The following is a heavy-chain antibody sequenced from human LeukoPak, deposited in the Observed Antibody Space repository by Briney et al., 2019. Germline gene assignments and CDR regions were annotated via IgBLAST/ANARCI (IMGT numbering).Heavy chain of an antibody. J-gene: IGHJ4*02. CDR2: INHSGST. CDR3: ARGGGTYYVDH. CDR1: GGSFSGYY. V-gene: IGHV4-34*01. Sequence: SETLSLTCAVYGGSFSGYYRTWIRQPPGMGLEWIGEINHSGSTNYNPSLKSRVTISVDTSQNHVSLKLNSVTAADTAVYYCARGGGTYYVDHWGQGTLVTVSS. D-gene: IGHD1-26*01.